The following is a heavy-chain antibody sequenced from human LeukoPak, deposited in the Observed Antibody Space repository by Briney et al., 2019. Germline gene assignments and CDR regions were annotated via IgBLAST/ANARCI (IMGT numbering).Heavy chain of an antibody. CDR3: ARAYDSSGYVAFDI. CDR2: IYYSGST. Sequence: PSETLSLTCAVSGYSISSSNWWGWIRQPPGKGLEWIGYIYYSGSTYYNPSLKSRVTMSVDTSKNQFSLKLSSVTAVDTAVYYCARAYDSSGYVAFDIWGQGTMVTVSS. CDR1: GYSISSSNW. V-gene: IGHV4-28*03. J-gene: IGHJ3*02. D-gene: IGHD3-22*01.